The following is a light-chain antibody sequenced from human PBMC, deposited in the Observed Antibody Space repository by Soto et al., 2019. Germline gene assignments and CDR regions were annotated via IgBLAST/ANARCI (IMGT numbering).Light chain of an antibody. CDR2: GAS. J-gene: IGKJ1*01. Sequence: DIVLTQSPGTQYLSPGERATLSCRASQSVSSGYLAWYQQRPGQAPRLLIYGASTRATGIPDRFSGSGSGTDFSLTISRLEPEDFAVYYCQQYGTSPWTFGQGTKVDIK. CDR3: QQYGTSPWT. CDR1: QSVSSGY. V-gene: IGKV3-20*01.